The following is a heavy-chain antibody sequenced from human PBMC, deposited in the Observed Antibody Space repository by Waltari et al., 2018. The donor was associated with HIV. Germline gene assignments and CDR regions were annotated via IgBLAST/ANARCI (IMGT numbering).Heavy chain of an antibody. CDR1: GFNFRDFV. D-gene: IGHD2-21*01. CDR3: STGRSSVVAAPPVQ. J-gene: IGHJ2*01. V-gene: IGHV3-33*03. Sequence: QVQLAESGGGVVQSGKSVRVSCTASGFNFRDFVIHWVRQAQHKGLEWLALIWSDTKTKFYEDSIKGRFSVSRDNSKKTTFLQIYALTPADTAIYYCSTGRSSVVAAPPVQWGRGT. CDR2: IWSDTKTK.